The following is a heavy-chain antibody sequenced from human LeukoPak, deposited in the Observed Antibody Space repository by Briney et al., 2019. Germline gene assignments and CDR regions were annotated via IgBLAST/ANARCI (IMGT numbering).Heavy chain of an antibody. V-gene: IGHV3-30*02. CDR1: AFTFRSYG. CDR2: IRYHGSDK. D-gene: IGHD6-25*01. Sequence: PGGSLRLSCAASAFTFRSYGMHWVRQAPGKGLEWVAFIRYHGSDKYYADSVKGRFTIPRDNSKNTLYLQMNSLRAEDTAVYYCARGTDGYPADYWGQGTLVTVSS. CDR3: ARGTDGYPADY. J-gene: IGHJ4*02.